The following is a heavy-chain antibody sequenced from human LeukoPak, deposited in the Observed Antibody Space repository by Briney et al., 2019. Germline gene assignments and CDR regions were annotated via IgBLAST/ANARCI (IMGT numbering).Heavy chain of an antibody. CDR2: INGRGGRT. D-gene: IGHD5-12*01. CDR1: GFTFSSYW. CDR3: AKDKEVATIPPWMD. V-gene: IGHV3-23*01. J-gene: IGHJ4*02. Sequence: PGGSLRLSCAASGFTFSSYWMSWVRQVPGKGLEWVSAINGRGGRTYYADSVKGRFTISRDNSKNMLYLQMNSLRAEDTAKYYCAKDKEVATIPPWMDWGQGTLVTVSS.